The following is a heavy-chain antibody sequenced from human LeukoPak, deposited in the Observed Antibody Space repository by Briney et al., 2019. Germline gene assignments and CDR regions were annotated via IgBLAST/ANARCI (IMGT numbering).Heavy chain of an antibody. Sequence: SETLSLTCTVSGGSISSSSYYWGWIRQPPGQGLEWIGSIYYSGSTYSNPSHKSRVTISVDTSKNQFSLKLSSVTAADTAVYYCAKYYDFWSGFDYWGQGTLVTVSS. V-gene: IGHV4-39*07. CDR2: IYYSGST. CDR1: GGSISSSSYY. CDR3: AKYYDFWSGFDY. J-gene: IGHJ4*02. D-gene: IGHD3-3*01.